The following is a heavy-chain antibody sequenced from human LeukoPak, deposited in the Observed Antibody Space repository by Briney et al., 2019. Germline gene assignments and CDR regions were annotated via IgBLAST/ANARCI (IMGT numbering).Heavy chain of an antibody. CDR2: ISSSSSYI. V-gene: IGHV3-21*01. D-gene: IGHD3-9*01. CDR3: ARNVKYDSLTGFDY. J-gene: IGHJ4*02. Sequence: GGSLRLSCAASGFTFSSHSMHWVRQAPGKGLESVSSISSSSSYIYYAASVKGRFTISRDNAKKSLYLQMNSLRAEDTAVYYCARNVKYDSLTGFDYWGQGTLVTVSS. CDR1: GFTFSSHS.